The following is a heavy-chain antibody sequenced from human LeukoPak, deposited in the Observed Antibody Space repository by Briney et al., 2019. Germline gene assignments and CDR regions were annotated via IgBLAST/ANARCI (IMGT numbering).Heavy chain of an antibody. CDR1: GGSISSGSYY. V-gene: IGHV4-61*02. Sequence: SETLSLTCAVSGGSISSGSYYWSWIRQPAGKGLEWIGRIYTSGSTNYNPSLKSRVTISVDTSKNQFSLKLSSVTAADTAVYYCARDRGVQYYDILTGPSRVSAFDIWGQGTMVTVSS. J-gene: IGHJ3*02. D-gene: IGHD3-9*01. CDR3: ARDRGVQYYDILTGPSRVSAFDI. CDR2: IYTSGST.